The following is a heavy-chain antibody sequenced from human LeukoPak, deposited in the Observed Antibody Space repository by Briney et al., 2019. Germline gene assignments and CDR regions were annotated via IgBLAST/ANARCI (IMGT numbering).Heavy chain of an antibody. D-gene: IGHD1-26*01. CDR3: AREFGGSYSDY. V-gene: IGHV1-69*04. CDR2: IIPILGIA. J-gene: IGHJ4*02. CDR1: GGTFSSYA. Sequence: ASVKVSCKASGGTFSSYAISWVRQAPGQGLEWMGRIIPILGIANYAQKFQGRVTITADKSTSTAYMELSSLRSEDTAVYYCAREFGGSYSDYWGQGTLVTVSS.